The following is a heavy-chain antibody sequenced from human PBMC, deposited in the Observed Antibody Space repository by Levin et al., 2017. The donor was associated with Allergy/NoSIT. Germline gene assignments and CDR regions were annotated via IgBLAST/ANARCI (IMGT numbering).Heavy chain of an antibody. Sequence: SCAVSGGSISSSHWWSWVRQPPGKGLEWIGEINHSETTNYNPSLKSRGTISLDKSRNQFSLKLSSVTAADTAIYYCARYCSGTCYGAFDLWGQGTMVTVSS. CDR2: INHSETT. CDR1: GGSISSSHW. J-gene: IGHJ3*01. D-gene: IGHD2-2*01. V-gene: IGHV4-4*02. CDR3: ARYCSGTCYGAFDL.